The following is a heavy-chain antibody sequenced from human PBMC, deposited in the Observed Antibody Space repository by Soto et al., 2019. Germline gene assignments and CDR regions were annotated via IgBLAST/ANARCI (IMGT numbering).Heavy chain of an antibody. V-gene: IGHV1-3*01. CDR1: GYTFTSYA. D-gene: IGHD3-3*01. CDR2: INAGNGNT. Sequence: QVQLVQSGAEVKKPGASVKVSCKASGYTFTSYAMHWVRQAPGQSIEWMGWINAGNGNTKYSEKFQGRVTITRDTSASTAYMELSSLRSEDTAVYYCARGGYYDFWSGSGWFDPWGQGTLVTVSS. CDR3: ARGGYYDFWSGSGWFDP. J-gene: IGHJ5*02.